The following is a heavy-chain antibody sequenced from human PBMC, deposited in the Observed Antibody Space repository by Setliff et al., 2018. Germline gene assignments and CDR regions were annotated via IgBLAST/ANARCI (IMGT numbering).Heavy chain of an antibody. V-gene: IGHV3-7*03. CDR2: LKYDGSES. J-gene: IGHJ5*02. CDR1: GFTFSSRW. CDR3: ARVVDMGWFDP. Sequence: GGSLRLSCVVSGFTFSSRWVGWVRQAPGKGLEWVANLKYDGSESFYVDSVKGRFTISRDNAKNSLYLQMNSLRVEDTAVYYCARVVDMGWFDPWGQGTLVTVSS.